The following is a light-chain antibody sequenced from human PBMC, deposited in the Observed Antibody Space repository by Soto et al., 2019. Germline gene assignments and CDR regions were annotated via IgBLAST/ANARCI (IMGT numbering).Light chain of an antibody. CDR3: SSYAGSSNV. V-gene: IGLV2-8*01. CDR2: GVN. J-gene: IGLJ1*01. CDR1: SSDVGTYGY. Sequence: SALTQPPSASGSLGQSVTVSCTGSSSDVGTYGYVSWYQHRPGTAPKLLIYGVNKRPSGVPDRFSGSKSGSTASLTVSGLQAEDEADYYCSSYAGSSNVFGTGTKVTVL.